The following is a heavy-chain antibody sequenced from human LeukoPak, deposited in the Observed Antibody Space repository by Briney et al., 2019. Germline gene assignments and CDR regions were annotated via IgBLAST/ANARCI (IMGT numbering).Heavy chain of an antibody. Sequence: QAGGSLRLSCAASGFTFSSYAMSWVRQAPGKGLEWVSAISGSGGSTYYADSVKGRFTISRDNSKNTLYLQMNSLRAEDTAVYYCAKDRFGLKQWLGNTDYWGQGTLVTVSS. J-gene: IGHJ4*02. D-gene: IGHD6-19*01. CDR1: GFTFSSYA. CDR3: AKDRFGLKQWLGNTDY. V-gene: IGHV3-23*01. CDR2: ISGSGGST.